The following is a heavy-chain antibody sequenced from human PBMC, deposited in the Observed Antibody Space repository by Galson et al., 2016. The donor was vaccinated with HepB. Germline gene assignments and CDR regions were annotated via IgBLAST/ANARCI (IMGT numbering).Heavy chain of an antibody. D-gene: IGHD3-16*01. CDR1: GFIFGDYA. V-gene: IGHV3-49*03. J-gene: IGHJ3*02. CDR3: TRDSYGRQPPNTFYI. CDR2: ITMRSYGGTT. Sequence: SLRLSCAASGFIFGDYALSWFRQAPGRGLEWVGFITMRSYGGTTAYAASVRGRLTISKDDSKSIADLKMNSLNTEATAVYYCTRDSYGRQPPNTFYILGQGTMVSVSS.